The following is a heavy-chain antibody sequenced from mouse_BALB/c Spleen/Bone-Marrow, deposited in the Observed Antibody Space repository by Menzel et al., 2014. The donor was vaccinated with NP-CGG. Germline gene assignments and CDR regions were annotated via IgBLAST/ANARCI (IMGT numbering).Heavy chain of an antibody. D-gene: IGHD1-1*01. V-gene: IGHV3-2*02. CDR2: INYSGST. Sequence: VQLQQSGPGLVKPSQSLSLTCTVSGSSITSDYAWNWIRQFPGNKLEWMGYINYSGSTSYNPSLKSRISITRDTSKNQFFLQLNSETTEDTATYYCSRDYYGSSYFDYWGQGTTLTVSS. CDR1: GSSITSDYA. CDR3: SRDYYGSSYFDY. J-gene: IGHJ2*01.